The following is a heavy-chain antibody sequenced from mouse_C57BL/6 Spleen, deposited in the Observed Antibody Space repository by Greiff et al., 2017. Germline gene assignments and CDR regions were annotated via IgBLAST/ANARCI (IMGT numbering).Heavy chain of an antibody. CDR1: GYTFNDYY. Sequence: VPLQQSGPELVKPGASVKISCKASGYTFNDYYMNWVKQSHGRSLEWIGDINPHNGGTSYNQKFKGKATLAVDKSSSTAYMELRSLTSDDSAVYYCARDYYGSFYAMDYWGQGTSVTVSS. V-gene: IGHV1-26*01. CDR2: INPHNGGT. J-gene: IGHJ4*01. D-gene: IGHD1-1*01. CDR3: ARDYYGSFYAMDY.